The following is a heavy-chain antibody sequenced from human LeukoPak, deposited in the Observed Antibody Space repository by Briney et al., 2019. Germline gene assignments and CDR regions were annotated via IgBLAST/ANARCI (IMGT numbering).Heavy chain of an antibody. CDR2: ISSSGSST. D-gene: IGHD6-19*01. V-gene: IGHV3-11*01. CDR1: GFTSSDYY. CDR3: ARVLSSGYSPFDY. Sequence: PGGSLRPSCAASGFTSSDYYMSWIRQAPGKGLEWVSYISSSGSSTFYADSVKGRFTISRDNTKNSLYLQMNSLRAEDTAVYYCARVLSSGYSPFDYWGQGSLVTVSS. J-gene: IGHJ4*02.